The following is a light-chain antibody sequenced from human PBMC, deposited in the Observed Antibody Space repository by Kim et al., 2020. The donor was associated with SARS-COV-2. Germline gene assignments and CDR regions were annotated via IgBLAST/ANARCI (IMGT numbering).Light chain of an antibody. V-gene: IGKV3-20*01. CDR1: QSVSSTF. J-gene: IGKJ4*01. Sequence: EIVLTQSPGTLSLSAGERATLSCRASQSVSSTFLAWYQQKPGQAPRLLIYGASNRATGIPDRFSGSGSGTDFTLTISRLEPEDFALYYCQQYGSSVPLTFGGRTKVDIK. CDR2: GAS. CDR3: QQYGSSVPLT.